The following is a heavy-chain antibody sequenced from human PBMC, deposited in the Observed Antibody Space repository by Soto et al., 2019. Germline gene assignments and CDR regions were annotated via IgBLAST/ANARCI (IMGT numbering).Heavy chain of an antibody. D-gene: IGHD6-6*01. V-gene: IGHV3-23*01. CDR1: VFTCSSYA. J-gene: IGHJ4*02. Sequence: PGWSLRLCCAASVFTCSSYAMSWVRQAPGKGLEWVSAISGSGGSTYYADSVKGRFTISRDNSKNTLYLQMNSLRAEDTAVYYCAKDEKGSSAPWDYWGQGTLVTVSS. CDR2: ISGSGGST. CDR3: AKDEKGSSAPWDY.